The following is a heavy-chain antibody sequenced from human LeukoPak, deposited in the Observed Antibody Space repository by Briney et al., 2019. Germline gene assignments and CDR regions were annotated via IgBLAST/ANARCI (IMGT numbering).Heavy chain of an antibody. CDR2: ISAYNGNT. D-gene: IGHD1-26*01. Sequence: ASVKVSCKASGHTFATYGISWVRQAPLQVLGRMGWISAYNGNTNYAQQFQGRVTMTTDTSTSTAYLEVRSLRSDDTAVYYCARDAVHGSNVYIWFDLWGQGTLVTVSS. CDR1: GHTFATYG. CDR3: ARDAVHGSNVYIWFDL. V-gene: IGHV1-18*01. J-gene: IGHJ5*02.